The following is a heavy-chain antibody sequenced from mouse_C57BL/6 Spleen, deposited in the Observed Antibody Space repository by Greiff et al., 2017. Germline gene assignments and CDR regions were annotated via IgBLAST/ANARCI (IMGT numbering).Heavy chain of an antibody. CDR2: IDPSDSYT. Sequence: QVQLQQPGAELVMPGASVKLSCKASGYTFTSYWMHWVKQRPGQGLEWIGEIDPSDSYTNYNQKFKGKSTLTVDKSSSTAYMQLSSLTSEDSAVYYCARNGPYAMDYWGQGTSGTVSS. V-gene: IGHV1-69*01. J-gene: IGHJ4*01. CDR1: GYTFTSYW. CDR3: ARNGPYAMDY.